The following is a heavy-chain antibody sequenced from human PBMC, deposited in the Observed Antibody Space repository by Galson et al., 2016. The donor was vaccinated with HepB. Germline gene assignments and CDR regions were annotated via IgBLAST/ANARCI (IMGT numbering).Heavy chain of an antibody. D-gene: IGHD3-9*01. CDR1: GGSITSGGYY. V-gene: IGHV4-31*03. CDR3: ARGDFDILPGHLGRRKLGFDP. CDR2: IYNTGSP. Sequence: TLSLTCTVSGGSITSGGYYWSWIRQHPGRGLEWIGYIYNTGSPYYNPSLRSRIIISGDTSKNQFSLNLTSVTAADTAVYYCARGDFDILPGHLGRRKLGFDPWGQGTLVTVSS. J-gene: IGHJ5*02.